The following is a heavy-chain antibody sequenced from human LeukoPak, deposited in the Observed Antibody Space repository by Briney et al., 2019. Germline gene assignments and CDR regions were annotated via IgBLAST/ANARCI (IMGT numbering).Heavy chain of an antibody. D-gene: IGHD3-22*01. V-gene: IGHV1-2*02. CDR3: ARDRYDSSGYYPLDY. CDR2: INPNSDGT. CDR1: GYTFTGYY. J-gene: IGHJ4*02. Sequence: ASVKVSCKASGYTFTGYYMHWVRQAPGQGLEWMGWINPNSDGTNYAQKFQGRVTMTRDTSISTAYMELSRLRSDDTAVYYCARDRYDSSGYYPLDYWGQGTLVTVSS.